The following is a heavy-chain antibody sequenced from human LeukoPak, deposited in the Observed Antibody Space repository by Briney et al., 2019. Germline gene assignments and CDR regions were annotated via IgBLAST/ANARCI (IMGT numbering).Heavy chain of an antibody. CDR2: IYYSGST. D-gene: IGHD6-13*01. J-gene: IGHJ5*02. CDR3: ARERYSSSWYWFDP. V-gene: IGHV4-61*01. CDR1: GGSVSSGSYY. Sequence: RPSETLSLTCTVSGGSVSSGSYYWSWIRQPPGKGLEWIGYIYYSGSTNYNPSLKSRVTISVDTSKNQFSLKLSSVTAAGTAVYYCARERYSSSWYWFDPWGQGTLVTVSS.